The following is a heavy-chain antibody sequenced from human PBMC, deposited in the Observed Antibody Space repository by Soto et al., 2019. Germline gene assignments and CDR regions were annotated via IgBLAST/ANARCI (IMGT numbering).Heavy chain of an antibody. D-gene: IGHD6-13*01. CDR1: GFTFSSYW. Sequence: EVQLVESGGGLVQPGGSLRLSCAASGFTFSSYWMHWVRQAPGKGQVWVSRINSDGSSTSYADSVKGRFTISRDNAKNTLYLQMNSLRAEDTAVYYCARVQRGQLVYFDLWGRGTLVTVSS. J-gene: IGHJ2*01. CDR2: INSDGSST. V-gene: IGHV3-74*01. CDR3: ARVQRGQLVYFDL.